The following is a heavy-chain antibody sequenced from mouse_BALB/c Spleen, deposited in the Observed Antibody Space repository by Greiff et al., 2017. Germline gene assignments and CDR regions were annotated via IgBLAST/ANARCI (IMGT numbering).Heavy chain of an antibody. CDR3: ARDHRGFAY. Sequence: DVKLQESGPGLVKPSQSLSLTCSVTGYSITSGYYWNWIRQFPGNKLEWMGYISYDGSNNYNPSLKNRISITRDTSKNQFFLKLNSVTTEDTATYYCARDHRGFAYWGQGTLVTVS. CDR2: ISYDGSN. CDR1: GYSITSGYY. J-gene: IGHJ3*01. V-gene: IGHV3-6*02.